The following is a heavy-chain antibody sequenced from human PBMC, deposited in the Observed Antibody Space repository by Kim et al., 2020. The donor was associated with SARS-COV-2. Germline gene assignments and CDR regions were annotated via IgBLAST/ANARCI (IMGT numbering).Heavy chain of an antibody. D-gene: IGHD2-2*02. Sequence: GGSLRLSCAASGFTFSIYSIDWVRRAPGKGLEWIIYISNTSRNIYYADSVKGRFTVSRDNAENSVYLQMDSLTDEDTAIYYCARFGPSGYTVDYWGQGTPVTVSS. J-gene: IGHJ4*02. CDR3: ARFGPSGYTVDY. CDR1: GFTFSIYS. V-gene: IGHV3-48*02. CDR2: ISNTSRNI.